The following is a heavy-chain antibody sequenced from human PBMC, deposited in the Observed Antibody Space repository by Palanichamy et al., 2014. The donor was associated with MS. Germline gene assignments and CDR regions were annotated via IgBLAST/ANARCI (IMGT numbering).Heavy chain of an antibody. V-gene: IGHV4-30-4*01. CDR1: GGSISSGDYY. CDR2: IYYSGST. Sequence: VQLQESGPGLVKPSQTLSLTCTVSGGSISSGDYYWSWIRQPPRKGLEWIGYIYYSGSTYYNPSLKSRVTISVDTSKNQFSLKLSSVTAADTAVYYCACGAQQQLSPGWFDPWGQGTLVTVSS. CDR3: ACGAQQQLSPGWFDP. D-gene: IGHD6-13*01. J-gene: IGHJ5*02.